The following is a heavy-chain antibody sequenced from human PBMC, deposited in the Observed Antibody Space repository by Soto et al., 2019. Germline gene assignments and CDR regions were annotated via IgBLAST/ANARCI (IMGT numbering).Heavy chain of an antibody. CDR1: GFTFSSYA. J-gene: IGHJ4*02. V-gene: IGHV3-23*01. CDR2: ISGSGGST. CDR3: AKSAARPDDYFDY. Sequence: PGEALKISCAASGFTFSSYAMSWVRQAPGKGLEWISAISGSGGSTYYADSVKGRFTISRDNSKNTLYLQMNSLRAEDTAVYYCAKSAARPDDYFDYWGQGSLVTVSS. D-gene: IGHD6-6*01.